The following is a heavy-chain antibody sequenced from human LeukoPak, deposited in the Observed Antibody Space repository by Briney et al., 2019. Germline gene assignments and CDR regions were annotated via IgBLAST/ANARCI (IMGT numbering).Heavy chain of an antibody. CDR1: GYTFTSYA. CDR2: INTNTGNP. CDR3: ARDPYTLYYDSSGFDY. V-gene: IGHV7-4-1*02. J-gene: IGHJ4*02. D-gene: IGHD3-22*01. Sequence: GASVKVSCKASGYTFTSYAMNWVRQAPGQGLEWMGWINTNTGNPTYAQGFTGRFVFSLDTSVSTAYLQISSLKAEDTAVYYCARDPYTLYYDSSGFDYWGQGTLVTVSS.